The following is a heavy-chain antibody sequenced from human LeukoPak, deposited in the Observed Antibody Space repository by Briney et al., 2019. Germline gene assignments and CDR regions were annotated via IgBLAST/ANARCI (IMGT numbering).Heavy chain of an antibody. CDR3: ARDRGPAAAIFDY. J-gene: IGHJ4*02. CDR1: GYSISSGYY. V-gene: IGHV4-38-2*02. D-gene: IGHD2-2*01. Sequence: SETLSLTCTVSGYSISSGYYWGWIRQPPGKGLAWIGSIYHSGSTYYNPSLKSRVTISVDTSKNQFSLKLSSVTAADTAVYYCARDRGPAAAIFDYWGQGTLVTVSS. CDR2: IYHSGST.